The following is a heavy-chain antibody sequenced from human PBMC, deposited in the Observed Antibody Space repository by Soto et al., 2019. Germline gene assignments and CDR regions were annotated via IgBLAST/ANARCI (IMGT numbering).Heavy chain of an antibody. V-gene: IGHV1-69*01. CDR2: IIPIFGTA. CDR3: AIEQWLADEDIYYYYGMDV. CDR1: GGTFSSYA. J-gene: IGHJ6*02. D-gene: IGHD6-19*01. Sequence: QVQLVQSGAEVQKPGSSVKVSCKASGGTFSSYAISWVRQAPGQGLEWMGGIIPIFGTANYAQKFQGRVTITADESTSTAYMELSSLRSEDTAVYYCAIEQWLADEDIYYYYGMDVWGQGTTVTVSS.